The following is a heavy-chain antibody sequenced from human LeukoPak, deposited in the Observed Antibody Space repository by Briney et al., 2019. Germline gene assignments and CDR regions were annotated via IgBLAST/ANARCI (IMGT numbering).Heavy chain of an antibody. Sequence: GGSLRLSCAASGFTFSSYAMNWVRQAPGKGLEWVSGVTGRGGTTFYADSVRGRFTISRDNSKNTVYLQLNSLRAEDTAIYFCAKEGYSDSSGAFDPWGQGTLVTVSS. CDR3: AKEGYSDSSGAFDP. CDR2: VTGRGGTT. J-gene: IGHJ5*02. D-gene: IGHD3-22*01. V-gene: IGHV3-23*01. CDR1: GFTFSSYA.